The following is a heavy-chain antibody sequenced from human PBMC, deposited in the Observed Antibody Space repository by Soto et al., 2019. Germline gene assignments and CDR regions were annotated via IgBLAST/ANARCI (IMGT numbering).Heavy chain of an antibody. CDR1: GFTFSNAW. V-gene: IGHV3-15*07. J-gene: IGHJ6*02. Sequence: GGSLRLSCAASGFTFSNAWMNWVRQAPGKGLEWVGRIKSKTDGGTTDYAAPVKGRFTISRDDSKNTLYLQMNSLKTEDTAVYYCTTEAVLLWFGELLPEYYYYGMDVWGQGTTVTVSS. CDR2: IKSKTDGGTT. D-gene: IGHD3-10*01. CDR3: TTEAVLLWFGELLPEYYYYGMDV.